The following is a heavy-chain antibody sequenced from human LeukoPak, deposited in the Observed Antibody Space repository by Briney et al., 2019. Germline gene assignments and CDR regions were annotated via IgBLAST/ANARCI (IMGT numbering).Heavy chain of an antibody. J-gene: IGHJ4*02. CDR3: AKWPEGAMDYFDY. V-gene: IGHV3-23*01. CDR2: ISGDGTRT. D-gene: IGHD3-16*01. Sequence: GSLRLSCAASGFSFSSYAMTWARQAPVKGLEWVSAISGDGTRTYYADSVKGRFTISRDSSKNTLYLEMSSLRVEDTAIYYCAKWPEGAMDYFDYWGQGTLVTVSS. CDR1: GFSFSSYA.